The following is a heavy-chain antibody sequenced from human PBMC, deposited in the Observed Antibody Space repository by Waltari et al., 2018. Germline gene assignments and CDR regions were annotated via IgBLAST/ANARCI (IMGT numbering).Heavy chain of an antibody. CDR1: GYTFTSYA. CDR3: ARDPSIPRYGRGPNWFDP. CDR2: INAGNGNT. Sequence: QVQLVQSGAEVKKPGASVKVSCKASGYTFTSYAMHWVRQAPGQRLEWMGWINAGNGNTKYSQKFQGRVTSTRDTSASTAYMELSSLRSEDTAVYYCARDPSIPRYGRGPNWFDPWGQGTLVTVSS. D-gene: IGHD3-10*02. V-gene: IGHV1-3*01. J-gene: IGHJ5*02.